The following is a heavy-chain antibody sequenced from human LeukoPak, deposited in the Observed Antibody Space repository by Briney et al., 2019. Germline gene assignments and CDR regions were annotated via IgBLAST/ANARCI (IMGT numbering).Heavy chain of an antibody. Sequence: GGSLRLSCAASGFTFSSYWMSWVRRAPGKGLEWVANIKQDGSEKYYVDSVKGRFTISRDNAKNSLYLQMNSLRAEDTAVYYCARVSLERAAPYYFDYWGQGTLVTVSS. CDR2: IKQDGSEK. CDR1: GFTFSSYW. CDR3: ARVSLERAAPYYFDY. D-gene: IGHD6-25*01. V-gene: IGHV3-7*01. J-gene: IGHJ4*02.